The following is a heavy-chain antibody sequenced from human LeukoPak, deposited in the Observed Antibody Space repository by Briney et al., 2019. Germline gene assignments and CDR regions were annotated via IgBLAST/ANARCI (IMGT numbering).Heavy chain of an antibody. CDR2: IIPIFGRA. CDR1: GGTFSSYA. CDR3: ARHKGYDFWSGYSYYFDY. J-gene: IGHJ4*02. V-gene: IGHV1-69*01. D-gene: IGHD3-3*01. Sequence: SVKVSCKASGGTFSSYAISWVRQAPGQGLEWMGGIIPIFGRANYAQKFQGRVTITADESTSTAYMELSSLRSEDTAVYYCARHKGYDFWSGYSYYFDYWGQGTLVTVSS.